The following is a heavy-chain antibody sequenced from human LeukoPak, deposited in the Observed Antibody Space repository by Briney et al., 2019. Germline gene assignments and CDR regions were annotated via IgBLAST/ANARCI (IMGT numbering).Heavy chain of an antibody. CDR3: ARAGMATSTPFDY. CDR1: GFTFSSYS. Sequence: GGSLRLSCAASGFTFSSYSTNWVRQAPGKGLEWVSSISSSSSYIYYADSVKGRFTISRDNAKNSLYLQMNSLRAEDTAVYYCARAGMATSTPFDYWGQGTLVTVSS. J-gene: IGHJ4*02. CDR2: ISSSSSYI. V-gene: IGHV3-21*01. D-gene: IGHD5-24*01.